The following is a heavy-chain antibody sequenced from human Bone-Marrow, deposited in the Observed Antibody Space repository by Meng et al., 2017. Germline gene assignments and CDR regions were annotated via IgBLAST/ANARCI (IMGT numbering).Heavy chain of an antibody. CDR2: INHSGST. D-gene: IGHD6-19*01. V-gene: IGHV4-34*01. CDR3: ARSSSGWYRITIFDY. Sequence: LRPSCAVYGGSFSGYYWSWIRQLPGKGLEWIGEINHSGSTNYNPSLKSRVTISVDTSKNQFSLKLSSVTAADTAVYYCARSSSGWYRITIFDYWGQGTLVTVSS. CDR1: GGSFSGYY. J-gene: IGHJ4*02.